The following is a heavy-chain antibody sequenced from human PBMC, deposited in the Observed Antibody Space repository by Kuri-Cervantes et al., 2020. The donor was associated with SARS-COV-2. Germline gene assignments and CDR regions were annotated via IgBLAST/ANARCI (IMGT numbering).Heavy chain of an antibody. CDR2: IYYSGST. J-gene: IGHJ6*03. CDR3: ARISPYYDSSQILVGDYYYFMDV. Sequence: SETLSLTCTVSGGSISSGSYYWGWIRQPPGKGLEWIGSIYYSGSTYYNPSLKSRVTISVDTSKNQFSLKLSSVTAADTAVYYCARISPYYDSSQILVGDYYYFMDVWGKGTTVTVSS. D-gene: IGHD3-22*01. CDR1: GGSISSGSYY. V-gene: IGHV4-39*01.